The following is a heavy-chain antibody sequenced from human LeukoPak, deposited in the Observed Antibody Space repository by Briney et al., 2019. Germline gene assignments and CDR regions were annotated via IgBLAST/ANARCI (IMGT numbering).Heavy chain of an antibody. CDR2: IKQDGSEK. J-gene: IGHJ3*02. V-gene: IGHV3-7*01. Sequence: GGSLRLSCAASGFIITNYWMSWVRQAPGKGLEWVAIIKQDGSEKYYVDSVRGRFTISRDNAKNSQYLQVNSLRAEDTAVYYCARVGTTGTTDAFDIWGQGTMVTVFS. D-gene: IGHD1-1*01. CDR3: ARVGTTGTTDAFDI. CDR1: GFIITNYW.